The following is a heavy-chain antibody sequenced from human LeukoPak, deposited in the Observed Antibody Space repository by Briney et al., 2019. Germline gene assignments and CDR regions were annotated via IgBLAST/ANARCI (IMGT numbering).Heavy chain of an antibody. CDR3: ARTYYDILTGYNPYFDY. CDR2: ITASGTAI. CDR1: GFTFNTYT. V-gene: IGHV3-21*01. D-gene: IGHD3-9*01. J-gene: IGHJ4*02. Sequence: GGSLRLSCAASGFTFNTYTMNWVRQAPGKGLEWVSSITASGTAIYSADSVKGRFTISRDNAKNFLYLQMNSLRAEDTAVYYCARTYYDILTGYNPYFDYWGQGILVTVSS.